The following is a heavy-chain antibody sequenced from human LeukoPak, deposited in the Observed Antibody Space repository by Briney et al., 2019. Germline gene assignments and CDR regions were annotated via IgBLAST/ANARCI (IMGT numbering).Heavy chain of an antibody. J-gene: IGHJ4*02. Sequence: PSETLSLTCAVYGGSFSGYYWSWIRQPPGKGLEWIGEINHSGSTNYNPSLKSRVTISVDTSKNQFSLKLSSVTAADTAVYYCARGEIRGYSGYGEPHFDYWGQGTLVTVSS. CDR2: INHSGST. D-gene: IGHD5-12*01. CDR3: ARGEIRGYSGYGEPHFDY. V-gene: IGHV4-34*01. CDR1: GGSFSGYY.